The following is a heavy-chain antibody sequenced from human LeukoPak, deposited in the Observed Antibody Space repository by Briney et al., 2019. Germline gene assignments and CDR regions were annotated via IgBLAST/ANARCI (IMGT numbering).Heavy chain of an antibody. V-gene: IGHV3-30*18. CDR3: AKDRDWNDAGDYFDY. CDR2: ISYDGSNK. D-gene: IGHD1-1*01. Sequence: GRSLRLSCAASGFTFSSYGMHWVRQAPGKGLEWVAVISYDGSNKYYADSVKGRFTISRDNSKNTLYLQMNSLRAEDTAVYYCAKDRDWNDAGDYFDYWGQGTLVTVSS. CDR1: GFTFSSYG. J-gene: IGHJ4*02.